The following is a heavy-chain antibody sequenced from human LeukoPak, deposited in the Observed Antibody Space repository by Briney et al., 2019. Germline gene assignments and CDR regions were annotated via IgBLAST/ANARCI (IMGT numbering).Heavy chain of an antibody. D-gene: IGHD3-9*01. J-gene: IGHJ6*03. CDR2: ISSSSSYI. CDR1: GFTFSSYS. V-gene: IGHV3-21*01. CDR3: ARGTVILTGYPNPYYMDV. Sequence: GGSLRLSCAASGFTFSSYSMNWVRQAPGKGLEWVSSISSSSSYIDYADSVKGRFTISRDNAKNSLYLQMNSLRAEDTAVYYCARGTVILTGYPNPYYMDVWGKGTTVTVSS.